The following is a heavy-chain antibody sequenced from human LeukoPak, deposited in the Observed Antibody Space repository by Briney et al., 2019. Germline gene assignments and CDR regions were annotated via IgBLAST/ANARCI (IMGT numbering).Heavy chain of an antibody. CDR2: INSDGSST. CDR3: ARSDSGYVLDY. CDR1: GFTFSSYA. D-gene: IGHD5-12*01. J-gene: IGHJ4*02. V-gene: IGHV3-74*01. Sequence: GGSLRLSCAASGFTFSSYAMSWVRQAPGKGLVWVSRINSDGSSTSCADSVKGRFTISRDNAKNTLYLQMNSLRAEDTAVYYCARSDSGYVLDYWGQGTLVTVSS.